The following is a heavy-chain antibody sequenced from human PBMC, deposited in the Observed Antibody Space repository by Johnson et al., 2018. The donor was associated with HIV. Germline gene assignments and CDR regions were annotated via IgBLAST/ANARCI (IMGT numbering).Heavy chain of an antibody. CDR2: ISWNSGSI. J-gene: IGHJ3*02. CDR1: GFTFDDYA. Sequence: VQLVESGGGLVQPGRSLRLSCAASGFTFDDYAMHWVRQAPGKGLEWVSGISWNSGSIGYADSVKGRFTISRDNAKNSLYLQMNSLRAEDTALDYCAKDRYDFWGGHPRPSDAFDIWGQGTMVTVSS. CDR3: AKDRYDFWGGHPRPSDAFDI. V-gene: IGHV3-9*01. D-gene: IGHD3-3*01.